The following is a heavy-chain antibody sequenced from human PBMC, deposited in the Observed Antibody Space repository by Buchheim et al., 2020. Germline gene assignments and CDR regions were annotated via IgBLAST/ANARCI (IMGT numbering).Heavy chain of an antibody. CDR2: ISYDGSNK. CDR3: ARDRYGSKGGY. CDR1: GFTFSSYA. Sequence: QVQLVESGGGVVQPGRSLRLSCAASGFTFSSYAMHWVRQAPGKGLEWVAVISYDGSNKYYADSVKGRFTISRDNSKNTLYLQMNSLRAEETAVYYCARDRYGSKGGYWGQGTL. V-gene: IGHV3-30-3*01. D-gene: IGHD1-26*01. J-gene: IGHJ4*02.